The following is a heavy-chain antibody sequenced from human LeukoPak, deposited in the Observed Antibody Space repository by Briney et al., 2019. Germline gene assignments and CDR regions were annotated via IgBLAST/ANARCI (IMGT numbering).Heavy chain of an antibody. CDR2: ISYDGSNK. J-gene: IGHJ4*02. CDR1: GFTFSSYA. Sequence: PGRSLRLSCAASGFTFSSYAMHWVRQAPGKGLEWVAVISYDGSNKYYADSVKGRFTISRRNSENTLYLQMNNLRAEDTAVYYCARVGVGTVAGNYFDDWGQGTLVTVSS. CDR3: ARVGVGTVAGNYFDD. V-gene: IGHV3-30*14. D-gene: IGHD6-19*01.